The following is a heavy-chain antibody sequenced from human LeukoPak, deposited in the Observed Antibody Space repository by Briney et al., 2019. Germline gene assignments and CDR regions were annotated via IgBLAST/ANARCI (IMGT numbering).Heavy chain of an antibody. CDR3: ARDFTPHYFDY. J-gene: IGHJ4*02. CDR2: ISSSGNNI. Sequence: GGSLRLSCAASGFTFSSHEMIWVRQAPGKGLEWVSYISSSGNNIYYADSVKGRFTISRDNAKNSLSLQMNSLRAEDTAVYYCARDFTPHYFDYWGQGTLVTVSS. V-gene: IGHV3-48*03. D-gene: IGHD2-15*01. CDR1: GFTFSSHE.